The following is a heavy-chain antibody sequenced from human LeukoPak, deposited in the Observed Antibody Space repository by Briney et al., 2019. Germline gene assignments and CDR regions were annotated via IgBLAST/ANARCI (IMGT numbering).Heavy chain of an antibody. CDR2: INPSGGST. CDR3: ARVWVQLWFDY. CDR1: GYSFSSYG. J-gene: IGHJ4*02. D-gene: IGHD5-18*01. Sequence: ASVKVSCKASGYSFSSYGISWVRQAPGQGLEWMGIINPSGGSTSYAQKFQGRVTMTRDTSTSTVYMELSSLRSEDTAVYYCARVWVQLWFDYWGQGTLVTVSS. V-gene: IGHV1-46*01.